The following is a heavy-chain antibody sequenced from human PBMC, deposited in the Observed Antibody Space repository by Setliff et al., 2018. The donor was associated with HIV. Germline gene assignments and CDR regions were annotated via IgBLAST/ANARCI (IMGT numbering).Heavy chain of an antibody. Sequence: SETLSLTCTVSGDSISGNFWTRNYWSWIRKSPGKGLEWIGYFRTSGDISYNRSLKTRATVSLDTSEKQFFLRLKSVAATDTAMYYCARHPWEESYRNYMFDSWGQGILVTVSS. V-gene: IGHV4-4*08. CDR3: ARHPWEESYRNYMFDS. CDR1: GDSISGNFWTRNY. CDR2: FRTSGDI. J-gene: IGHJ4*02. D-gene: IGHD1-26*01.